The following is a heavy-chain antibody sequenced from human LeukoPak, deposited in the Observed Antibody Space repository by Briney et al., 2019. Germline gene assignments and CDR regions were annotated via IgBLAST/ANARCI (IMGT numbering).Heavy chain of an antibody. V-gene: IGHV4-38-2*02. CDR3: ARVPSPMVRGSLDY. J-gene: IGHJ4*02. Sequence: SETLSLTCTVSGYSISSGYYWGWIRQPPGKGLEWIGSIYHSGSTNYNPSLKSRVTISVDTSKNQFSLKLTSVTAADTAVYYCARVPSPMVRGSLDYWGQGTLVTVSS. CDR1: GYSISSGYY. D-gene: IGHD3-10*01. CDR2: IYHSGST.